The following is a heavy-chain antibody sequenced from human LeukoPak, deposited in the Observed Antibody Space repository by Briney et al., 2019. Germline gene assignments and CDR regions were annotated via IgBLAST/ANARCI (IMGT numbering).Heavy chain of an antibody. V-gene: IGHV1-69*13. CDR2: IIPIFGTA. J-gene: IGHJ4*02. CDR3: ARDRDIVVVPAAIRMDY. D-gene: IGHD2-2*02. Sequence: SVKVPCKASGGTFSSYAISWVRQAPGQGLEWMGGIIPIFGTANYAQKFQGRVTITADESTSTAYMELSSLRSEDTAVYYCARDRDIVVVPAAIRMDYWGQGTLVTVSS. CDR1: GGTFSSYA.